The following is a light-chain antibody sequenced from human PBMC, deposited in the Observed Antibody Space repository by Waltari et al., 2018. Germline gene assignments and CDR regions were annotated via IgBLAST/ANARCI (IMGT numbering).Light chain of an antibody. Sequence: QSVLPQPPSVSGAPGQRVTIHCTGSGSNIGAGSAVHWYQQLPRAAPKLLIYGSTSRPLGVPDRFFGSTSGTSASLAITGLQAEDEADYYCQSYDTSLRVVFGGGTKLTVL. CDR3: QSYDTSLRVV. J-gene: IGLJ2*01. V-gene: IGLV1-40*01. CDR2: GST. CDR1: GSNIGAGSA.